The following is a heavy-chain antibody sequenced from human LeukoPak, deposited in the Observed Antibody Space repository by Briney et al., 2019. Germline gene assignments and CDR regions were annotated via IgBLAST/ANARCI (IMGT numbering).Heavy chain of an antibody. D-gene: IGHD3-10*01. Sequence: PGGSLRLSCAASGLTFSSYSMNWVRQAPGKGLEWVSSISSSSSYIYYADSVKGRFTISRDNAKNSLYLQMNSLRAEDTAVYYCARDAAMVRGVTAVDPYYYYYMDVWGKGSTVTISS. V-gene: IGHV3-21*01. CDR2: ISSSSSYI. J-gene: IGHJ6*03. CDR3: ARDAAMVRGVTAVDPYYYYYMDV. CDR1: GLTFSSYS.